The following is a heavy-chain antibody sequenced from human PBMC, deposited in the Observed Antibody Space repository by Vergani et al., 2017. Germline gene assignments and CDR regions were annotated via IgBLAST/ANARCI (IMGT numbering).Heavy chain of an antibody. CDR2: ISGSGGST. J-gene: IGHJ4*02. Sequence: EVQLLESGGGLVQPGGSLRLSCAASGFTFSTYAMNWVRQAPGKGLEWVSAISGSGGSTYYAASVKGRFTISRDNSKNTLYLQMNSLRAEDTAVYYCAKDHITMPFWYFDFWGQGTLVTVSS. D-gene: IGHD3-10*01. CDR1: GFTFSTYA. CDR3: AKDHITMPFWYFDF. V-gene: IGHV3-23*01.